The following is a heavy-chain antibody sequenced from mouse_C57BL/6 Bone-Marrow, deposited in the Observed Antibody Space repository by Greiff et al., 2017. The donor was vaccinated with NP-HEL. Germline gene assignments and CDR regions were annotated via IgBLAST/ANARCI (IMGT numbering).Heavy chain of an antibody. CDR2: INPRNGGT. CDR1: GYTFTSYT. Sequence: VQLQQPGTELVKPGASVKLSCKASGYTFTSYTMHWVKQRPGQGLEWIGNINPRNGGTNYNEKFKSKATLTVDKSSSTAYMQLSSLTSEDSAVYYCARSSGYYLYARDYWGQGTSVTVSS. V-gene: IGHV1-53*01. J-gene: IGHJ4*01. D-gene: IGHD2-3*01. CDR3: ARSSGYYLYARDY.